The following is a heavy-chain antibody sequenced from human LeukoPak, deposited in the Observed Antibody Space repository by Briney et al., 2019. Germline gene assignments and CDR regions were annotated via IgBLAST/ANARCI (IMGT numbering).Heavy chain of an antibody. Sequence: SETLSLTCTVSGGSISSSSYYWGWIRQPPGKGLEWIGSIYYSGSTYYNPSLKSRVTISVDTSKNQFSLKLSSVTAADTAVYYCASLSYHTPYFDYWGQGTLVTVSS. CDR2: IYYSGST. CDR3: ASLSYHTPYFDY. J-gene: IGHJ4*02. CDR1: GGSISSSSYY. D-gene: IGHD3-3*01. V-gene: IGHV4-39*07.